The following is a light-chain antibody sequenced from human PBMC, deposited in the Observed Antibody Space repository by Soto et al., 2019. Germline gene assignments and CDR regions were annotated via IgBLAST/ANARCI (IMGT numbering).Light chain of an antibody. CDR2: AS. CDR1: QSVSDSY. V-gene: IGKV3-20*01. CDR3: QHYGTSAL. J-gene: IGKJ3*01. Sequence: EIVLTQSPGTLSLSPGERATLSCRASQSVSDSYLAWYQQKPGQAPRLLIYASSRATDIPDRFSGSGSGTDFTLIISRLEPEVFAVYYCQHYGTSALFGPGTRVDIK.